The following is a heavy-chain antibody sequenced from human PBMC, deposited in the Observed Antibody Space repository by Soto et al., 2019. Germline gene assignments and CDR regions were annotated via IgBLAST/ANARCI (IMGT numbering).Heavy chain of an antibody. CDR3: ARVARGWYRFDF. Sequence: GGSLRLSCAASGFTFSSYSMNWVRQAPGKGLEWVSSISSSSSYIYYADSVKGRFTISRDNAKNTMYLQMNSLRAEDTSVYFCARVARGWYRFDFWGQGALVTVSS. V-gene: IGHV3-21*01. J-gene: IGHJ4*02. D-gene: IGHD6-19*01. CDR1: GFTFSSYS. CDR2: ISSSSSYI.